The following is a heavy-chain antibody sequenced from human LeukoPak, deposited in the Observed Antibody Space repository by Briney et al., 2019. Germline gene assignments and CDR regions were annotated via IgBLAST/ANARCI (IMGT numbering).Heavy chain of an antibody. CDR3: ARLEVRGVIRRSYYYNMDV. CDR1: GFTFSSYA. Sequence: GRSLRLSCAASGFTFSSYAMSWVRQAPGEGRGWVSGINWNGGSTGYADSVKGRVTISRDNAKHPQYLQMNSLRAEDTPLYYCARLEVRGVIRRSYYYNMDVWRKGTTVTVSS. D-gene: IGHD3-10*01. CDR2: INWNGGST. J-gene: IGHJ6*03. V-gene: IGHV3-20*04.